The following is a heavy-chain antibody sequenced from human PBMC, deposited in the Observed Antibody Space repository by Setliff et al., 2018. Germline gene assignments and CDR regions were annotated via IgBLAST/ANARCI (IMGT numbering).Heavy chain of an antibody. CDR3: AKSSGSSSATNLEY. D-gene: IGHD3-10*01. Sequence: GESLKISCTTSGFTFFSYTMNWVRQAPGKGLEWVSAITDDGDTTHYAGSVKGRFTIDRDNANSKLYLQMNSLRVEDTALYYCAKSSGSSSATNLEYLGPGTLVTVSS. CDR2: ITDDGDTT. CDR1: GFTFFSYT. J-gene: IGHJ4*02. V-gene: IGHV3-23*01.